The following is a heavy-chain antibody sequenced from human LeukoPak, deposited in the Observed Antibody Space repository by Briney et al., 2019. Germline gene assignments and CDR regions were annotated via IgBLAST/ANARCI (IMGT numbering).Heavy chain of an antibody. J-gene: IGHJ4*02. Sequence: PGRSLRLSCAASGFTFSSYGMHWVRQAPGKGLEWVSYISSSGSTIYYADSVKGRFTISRDNAKNSLYLQMNSLRAEDTAVYYCARGGRYFDWQKDYYFDYWGQGTLVTVSS. CDR3: ARGGRYFDWQKDYYFDY. CDR2: ISSSGSTI. D-gene: IGHD3-9*01. CDR1: GFTFSSYG. V-gene: IGHV3-48*04.